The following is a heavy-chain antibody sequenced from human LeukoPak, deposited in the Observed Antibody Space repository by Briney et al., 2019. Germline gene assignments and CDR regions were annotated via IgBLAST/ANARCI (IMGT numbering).Heavy chain of an antibody. CDR2: ITWDGAKT. CDR3: ATSDQIIMMDAFDI. J-gene: IGHJ3*02. CDR1: GFTFEHYG. V-gene: IGHV3-20*04. Sequence: PGGSLRLSCAAPGFTFEHYGMSWVRQAPGKGPEWVSGITWDGAKTGYADSVKGRFTISRDNAKKSLFVQMNSLRAEDTALYYCATSDQIIMMDAFDIWGQGTMVTVSS. D-gene: IGHD3-16*01.